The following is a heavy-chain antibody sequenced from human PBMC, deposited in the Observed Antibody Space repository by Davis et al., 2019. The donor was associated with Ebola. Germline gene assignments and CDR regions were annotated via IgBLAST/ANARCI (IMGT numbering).Heavy chain of an antibody. CDR3: ARARPIYCSGGSCYPPYYYYYYMDV. CDR1: GFTFSSYA. J-gene: IGHJ6*03. CDR2: ISSSSSYI. D-gene: IGHD2-15*01. Sequence: GESLKISCAASGFTFSSYAMNWVRQAPGKGLEWVSSISSSSSYIYYADSVKGRFTISRDNAKNSLYLQMNSLRAEDTAVYYCARARPIYCSGGSCYPPYYYYYYMDVWGKGTTVTVSS. V-gene: IGHV3-21*04.